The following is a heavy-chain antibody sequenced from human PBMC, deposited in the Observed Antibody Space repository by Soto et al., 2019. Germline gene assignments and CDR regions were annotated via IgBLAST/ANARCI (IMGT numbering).Heavy chain of an antibody. Sequence: QVQLQESGPGLVKPSQTLFLTCTVSGGSISSGGYYWSWIRQHPGKGLEWIGYIYYSGSTYYNPSLTSRFTISVDTSKNQFSLKLSSVTAADTAVYYCASTSTVVTPWYFDLWGRGTLVTVSS. CDR2: IYYSGST. V-gene: IGHV4-31*03. D-gene: IGHD4-17*01. J-gene: IGHJ2*01. CDR3: ASTSTVVTPWYFDL. CDR1: GGSISSGGYY.